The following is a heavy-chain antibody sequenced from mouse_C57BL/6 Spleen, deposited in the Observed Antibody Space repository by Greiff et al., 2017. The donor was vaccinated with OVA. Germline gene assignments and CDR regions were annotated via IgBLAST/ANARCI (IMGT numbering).Heavy chain of an antibody. CDR3: ARGGDGYSYAMDY. Sequence: QVQLKQPGAELVKPGASVKMSCKASGYTFTSYWITWVKQRPGQGLEWIGDIYPGSGSTNYNEKFKSKATLTVDTSSSTAYMQLSSLTSEDSAVYYCARGGDGYSYAMDYWGQGPQSPSPQ. J-gene: IGHJ4*01. CDR1: GYTFTSYW. D-gene: IGHD2-3*01. CDR2: IYPGSGST. V-gene: IGHV1-55*01.